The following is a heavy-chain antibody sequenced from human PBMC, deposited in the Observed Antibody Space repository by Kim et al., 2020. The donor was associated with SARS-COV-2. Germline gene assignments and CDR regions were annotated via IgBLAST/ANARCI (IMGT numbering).Heavy chain of an antibody. CDR1: GGSFSGYY. CDR3: ARELTRYSSSWYCFDP. D-gene: IGHD6-13*01. Sequence: SETLSLTCAVYGGSFSGYYWSWIRQPPGKGLEWIGEINHSGSTNYNPSLKSRVTISVDTSKNQFSLKLSSVTAADTAVYYCARELTRYSSSWYCFDPWGQGTLAT. J-gene: IGHJ5*02. V-gene: IGHV4-34*01. CDR2: INHSGST.